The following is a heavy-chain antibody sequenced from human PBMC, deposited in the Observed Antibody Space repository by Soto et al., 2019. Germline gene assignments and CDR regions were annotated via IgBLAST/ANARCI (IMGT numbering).Heavy chain of an antibody. CDR2: ISSNGGST. CDR3: ARTDGYNYVH. J-gene: IGHJ4*02. D-gene: IGHD5-12*01. Sequence: EVQLVESGGGLVQPGGSLRLSVAASGFTFSSYAMHWVRQAPGKGLEYVSAISSNGGSTYYANSVKGRFTISRDNSKNTLYLQMGSLRAEDMAVYYCARTDGYNYVHWGQGTLVTVSS. V-gene: IGHV3-64*01. CDR1: GFTFSSYA.